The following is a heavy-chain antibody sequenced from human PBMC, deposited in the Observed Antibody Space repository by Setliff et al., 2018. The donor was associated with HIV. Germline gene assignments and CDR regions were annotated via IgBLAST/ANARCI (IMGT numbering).Heavy chain of an antibody. CDR3: ARGYLISGTQKSYYMDV. V-gene: IGHV1-8*03. J-gene: IGHJ6*03. CDR2: MNPNSGNT. D-gene: IGHD1-26*01. CDR1: GYIFTSYD. Sequence: ASVKVSCKASGYIFTSYDINWVRQATGQGLKWMGWMNPNSGNTGYAQKLQGRVTITRNTSINTAYMELSSLRSEDTAVYYCARGYLISGTQKSYYMDVWGKGTTVTVSS.